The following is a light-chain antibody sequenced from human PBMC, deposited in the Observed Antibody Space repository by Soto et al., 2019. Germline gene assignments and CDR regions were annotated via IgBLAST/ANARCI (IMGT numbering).Light chain of an antibody. CDR1: QSVRSY. Sequence: EIVLTQSPATLSLSPGERPTLSCRASQSVRSYLAWYQQKPGQAPRLLIYDASNRATGIPARFSGSGSGTDFTLTISSLEPEDFAVYYCQQRSNWPHTFGQGTKLEIK. J-gene: IGKJ2*01. V-gene: IGKV3-11*01. CDR3: QQRSNWPHT. CDR2: DAS.